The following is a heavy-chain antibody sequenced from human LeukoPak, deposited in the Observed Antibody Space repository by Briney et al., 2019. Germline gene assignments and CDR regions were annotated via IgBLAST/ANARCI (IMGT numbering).Heavy chain of an antibody. Sequence: SETLSLTCAVYGGSFSGYYWSWIRQPPGKGLEWIGEINHSGSTNYNPSLKSRVTISVDRSKNQFSLKLSSVTAADTAVYYCARDLWTTTYYMDVWGKGTTVTVSS. CDR1: GGSFSGYY. J-gene: IGHJ6*03. CDR3: ARDLWTTTYYMDV. V-gene: IGHV4-34*01. D-gene: IGHD2/OR15-2a*01. CDR2: INHSGST.